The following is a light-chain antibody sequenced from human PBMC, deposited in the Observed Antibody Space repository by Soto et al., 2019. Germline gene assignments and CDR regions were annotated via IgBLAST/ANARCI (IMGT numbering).Light chain of an antibody. J-gene: IGKJ2*01. V-gene: IGKV3-15*01. Sequence: EILMTQSPATLSLSPRARATLSCRASESISSNLAWYKQKPGQAPRLLIFGSSSRATGIPARFSGSGSGTEFTLTISSLKSEDLAVYYCQQYKNWPRTFGQGTKVDIK. CDR1: ESISSN. CDR2: GSS. CDR3: QQYKNWPRT.